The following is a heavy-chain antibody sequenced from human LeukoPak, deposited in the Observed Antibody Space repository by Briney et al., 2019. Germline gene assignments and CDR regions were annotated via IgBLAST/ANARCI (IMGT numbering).Heavy chain of an antibody. J-gene: IGHJ4*02. CDR1: GFTFSNAW. V-gene: IGHV3-15*01. CDR2: VKRKIDGETT. Sequence: GGSLRLSCAAFGFTFSNAWMTWVRQAPGKGLEWVGRVKRKIDGETTDYAAPVKGRFAISRDDSKNTVYLQMNSLKTEDTAVYYCTTDSAAYWGQGTLVTVSS. CDR3: TTDSAAY.